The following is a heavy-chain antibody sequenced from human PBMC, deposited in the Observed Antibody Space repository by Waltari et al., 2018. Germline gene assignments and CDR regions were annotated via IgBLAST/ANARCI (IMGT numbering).Heavy chain of an antibody. D-gene: IGHD2-15*01. Sequence: QVQLQQWGAGLLQPSETLSLTCAVYGGPFSGYYWGWVRQAPGKGLEWIGEINHAGNRNQNPSLRGQVTMLVDTSKSQFSLKVNSVTAADTAVYFCVRLEDCSGPGGNCYSRDPFATDVWGQGTTVTVSS. CDR3: VRLEDCSGPGGNCYSRDPFATDV. CDR1: GGPFSGYY. V-gene: IGHV4-34*02. J-gene: IGHJ6*02. CDR2: INHAGNR.